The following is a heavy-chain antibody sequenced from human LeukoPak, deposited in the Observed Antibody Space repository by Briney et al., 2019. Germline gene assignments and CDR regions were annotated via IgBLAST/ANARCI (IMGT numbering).Heavy chain of an antibody. CDR2: IYYSGST. CDR1: GGSISSSSYY. Sequence: SETLSLTCTVSGGSISSSSYYWGWIRQPPGKGLEWIGSIYYSGSTYYNPSLKSRVTISVDTSKNQFSLKLSSVTAADTAVYYCARQHHRINWFDPWGQGTLVTVSS. J-gene: IGHJ5*02. V-gene: IGHV4-39*01. CDR3: ARQHHRINWFDP.